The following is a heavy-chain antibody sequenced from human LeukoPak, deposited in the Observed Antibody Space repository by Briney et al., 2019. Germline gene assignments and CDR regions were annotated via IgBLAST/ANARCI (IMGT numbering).Heavy chain of an antibody. CDR3: ARGEAYCGGDCSFFDY. D-gene: IGHD2-21*02. CDR2: ISNSGSTI. CDR1: GFTFSDYY. J-gene: IGHJ4*02. Sequence: GGSLRLSCAASGFTFSDYYMSWIRQAPGKGLEWVSYISNSGSTIYYADSVKRLFTISRDNAKNSLYLQMNRLRAEDTVVYYCARGEAYCGGDCSFFDYWGQGTLVTVSS. V-gene: IGHV3-11*01.